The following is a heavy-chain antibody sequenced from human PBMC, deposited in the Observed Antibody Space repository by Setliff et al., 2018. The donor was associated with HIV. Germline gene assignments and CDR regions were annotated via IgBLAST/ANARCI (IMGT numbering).Heavy chain of an antibody. D-gene: IGHD5-12*01. J-gene: IGHJ4*02. CDR3: ARVESGSDY. CDR1: GYTFTGYY. V-gene: IGHV1-2*02. Sequence: ASVKVSCKASGYTFTGYYMHWVRQAPGPGLEWMGWINPNSGGANYAQKFQGRVTMTRDTSISTAYMELTRLTSDDTAVYYCARVESGSDYWGQGTLVTVS. CDR2: INPNSGGA.